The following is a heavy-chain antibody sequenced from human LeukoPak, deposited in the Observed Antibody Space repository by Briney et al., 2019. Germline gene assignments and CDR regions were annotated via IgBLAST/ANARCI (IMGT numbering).Heavy chain of an antibody. V-gene: IGHV3-48*03. D-gene: IGHD4-17*01. Sequence: GGSLRLSCAASGFTFSSYEMNWVRQAPGKGLEWVSYISSSGSTIYYADSVKGRFTISRDNAKNSLYLQMNSLRAEDTAVYYCARDRYDYGDYGAFDIWGQGTMVTVSS. J-gene: IGHJ3*02. CDR3: ARDRYDYGDYGAFDI. CDR1: GFTFSSYE. CDR2: ISSSGSTI.